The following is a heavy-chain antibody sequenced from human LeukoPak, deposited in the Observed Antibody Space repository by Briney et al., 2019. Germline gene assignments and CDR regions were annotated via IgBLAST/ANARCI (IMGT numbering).Heavy chain of an antibody. CDR1: DGSISSNSYY. J-gene: IGHJ6*03. D-gene: IGHD3-3*01. CDR3: ARLLASGYAPYYYYYMDV. Sequence: SETLSLTCTVSDGSISSNSYYWGWIRQPPGKGLEWIGSISYSGRTYYNPSLESRVTISVDTSKNQFSLKLSSVTAADTAVYYCARLLASGYAPYYYYYMDVWGKGTTVTVSS. CDR2: ISYSGRT. V-gene: IGHV4-39*07.